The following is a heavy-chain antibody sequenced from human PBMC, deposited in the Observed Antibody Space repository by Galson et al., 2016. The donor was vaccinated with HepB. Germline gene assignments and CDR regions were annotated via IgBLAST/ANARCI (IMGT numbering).Heavy chain of an antibody. CDR3: ARRGCSGGNCRPPPPGFDY. CDR1: GYSFTNYW. J-gene: IGHJ4*02. D-gene: IGHD2-15*01. Sequence: QSGAEVKKPGESLKISCKGSGYSFTNYWIGWVRQMPGKGLEWMGIIYPGDSDTRYNPSFQGQDTISADKSISTAYLQWSSLKASDTAIYYCARRGCSGGNCRPPPPGFDYWGQGTLVTVSS. V-gene: IGHV5-51*01. CDR2: IYPGDSDT.